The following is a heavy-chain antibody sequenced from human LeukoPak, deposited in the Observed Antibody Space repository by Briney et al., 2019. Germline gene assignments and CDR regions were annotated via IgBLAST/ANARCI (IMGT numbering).Heavy chain of an antibody. J-gene: IGHJ6*03. D-gene: IGHD6-19*01. V-gene: IGHV5-51*01. Sequence: GESLKISCKGSGYSFTDYWIGWVRQMPGKGLEWMGIIYPGDSDTRYSPFFQGQVTISADKSISTAYLQWSSLKASDTAMYYWARNPGYSCGWYYHMDVWGKGTTVTVS. CDR2: IYPGDSDT. CDR1: GYSFTDYW. CDR3: ARNPGYSCGWYYHMDV.